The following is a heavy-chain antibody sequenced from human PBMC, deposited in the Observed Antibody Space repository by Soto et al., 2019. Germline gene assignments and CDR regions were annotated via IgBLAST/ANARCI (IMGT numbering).Heavy chain of an antibody. CDR1: GYTFSSYA. Sequence: ASVKVSCKAAGYTFSSYAMHWVRQAPGQRLEWMGWINAGYGNTKSSQKFQDRVTISRDTSASTAYMELTSLRSEDTAVYYCARDTGDGTFDFWGQGTLVTVS. D-gene: IGHD7-27*01. V-gene: IGHV1-3*01. CDR3: ARDTGDGTFDF. J-gene: IGHJ4*02. CDR2: INAGYGNT.